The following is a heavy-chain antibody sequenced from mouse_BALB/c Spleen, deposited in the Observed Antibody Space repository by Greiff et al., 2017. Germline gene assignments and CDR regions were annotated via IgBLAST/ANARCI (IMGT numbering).Heavy chain of an antibody. D-gene: IGHD2-4*01. CDR2: ISSGSSTI. Sequence: EVHLVESGGGLVQPGGSRKLSCAASGFTFSSFGMHWVRQAPEKGLEWVAYISSGSSTIYYADTVKGRFTISRDNPKNTLFLQMTSLRSEDTAMYYCANDYDDWFAYWGQGTLVTVSA. CDR1: GFTFSSFG. CDR3: ANDYDDWFAY. V-gene: IGHV5-17*02. J-gene: IGHJ3*01.